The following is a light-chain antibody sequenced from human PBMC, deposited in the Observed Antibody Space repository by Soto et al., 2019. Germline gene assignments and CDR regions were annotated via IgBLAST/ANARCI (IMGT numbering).Light chain of an antibody. CDR1: SSNIGSNT. J-gene: IGLJ1*01. CDR3: AAWDDSLNSYV. CDR2: SNN. V-gene: IGLV1-44*01. Sequence: QSVLTQPPSASGTPGQRVTISCSGSSSNIGSNTVNWYQQLPGTAPKLLIYSNNQRPSGVPDRFSGSKSGTSASLAISGLQSEDEADYYCAAWDDSLNSYVFGTGTKVPV.